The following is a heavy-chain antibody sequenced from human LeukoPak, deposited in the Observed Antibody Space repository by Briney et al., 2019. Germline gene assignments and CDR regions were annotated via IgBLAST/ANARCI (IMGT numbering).Heavy chain of an antibody. J-gene: IGHJ4*02. V-gene: IGHV4-39*01. Sequence: SETLSLTCTVSGGSISSPSYYWGWIRQPPGKGLEWIGNVYYSGRTSYNPSLKSRVTISVDTSKSQFSLKLTSVTAADTGVFYCARVGYTGYDFDYWGQGILVPVSS. D-gene: IGHD5-12*01. CDR2: VYYSGRT. CDR3: ARVGYTGYDFDY. CDR1: GGSISSPSYY.